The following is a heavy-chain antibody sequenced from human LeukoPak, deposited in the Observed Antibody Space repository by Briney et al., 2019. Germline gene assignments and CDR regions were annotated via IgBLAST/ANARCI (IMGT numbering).Heavy chain of an antibody. CDR1: GFTFSSYA. J-gene: IGHJ2*01. D-gene: IGHD6-13*01. Sequence: PGGSLRLSCAASGFTFSSYAMSWVRQAPGKGLEWVSAISGSGGSTYYADSVKGRFTISRDNSKNTLYLQMNSLRAEDTAVYYCAKDRPGAAAGTIIPYWYFDLWGRGTLVTVSS. CDR2: ISGSGGST. V-gene: IGHV3-23*01. CDR3: AKDRPGAAAGTIIPYWYFDL.